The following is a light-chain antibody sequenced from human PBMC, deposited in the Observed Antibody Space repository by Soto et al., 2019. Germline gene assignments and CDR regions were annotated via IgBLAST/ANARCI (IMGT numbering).Light chain of an antibody. CDR3: CSYTSIDTYV. CDR2: DVS. J-gene: IGLJ1*01. V-gene: IGLV2-14*01. CDR1: SSDVGGYDF. Sequence: QSALTQPASVSGSPGQSITISCTGTSSDVGGYDFVSWYQQHPGKAPKVMIYDVSNRPSGVSNRFSGSKSGNTASLTISGLQAEDEADYYCCSYTSIDTYVFGTGTKVTVL.